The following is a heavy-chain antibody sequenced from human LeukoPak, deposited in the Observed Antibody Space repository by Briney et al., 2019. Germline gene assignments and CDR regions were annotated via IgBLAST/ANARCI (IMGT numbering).Heavy chain of an antibody. V-gene: IGHV3-30*02. J-gene: IGHJ4*02. D-gene: IGHD6-13*01. CDR3: AKDPGYSSSWYYFDY. Sequence: GGSLRLSCAASGFTFSSHGMHWVRQAPGKGLEWVAFIRYDGSNKYYADSVKGRFTISRDNSKNTLYLQMNSLRAEGTAVYYCAKDPGYSSSWYYFDYWGQGTLVTVSS. CDR1: GFTFSSHG. CDR2: IRYDGSNK.